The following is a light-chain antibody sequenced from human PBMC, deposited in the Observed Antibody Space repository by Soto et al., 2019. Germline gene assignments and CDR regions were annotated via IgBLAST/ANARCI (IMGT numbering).Light chain of an antibody. Sequence: QSALTQPRSASGSPGQSVTISCTGTKNDIGVYDFVSWYQHHPGKAPRLIIYEVVQRPSGVPDRFSGSKSGNTASLTVSGLQAADEADYFCKSYAGSNTDVFGSGTKLTVL. V-gene: IGLV2-8*01. CDR3: KSYAGSNTDV. J-gene: IGLJ1*01. CDR2: EVV. CDR1: KNDIGVYDF.